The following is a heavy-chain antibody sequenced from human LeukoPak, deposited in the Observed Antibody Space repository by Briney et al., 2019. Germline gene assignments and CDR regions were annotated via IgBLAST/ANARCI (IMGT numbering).Heavy chain of an antibody. D-gene: IGHD3-10*01. CDR3: AREPANFRGSGSS. Sequence: GGSLRLSCAASGFTFSSYAMHWVRQAPGKGLEWVAVISYDGSNKYYADSVKGRFTISRDNSKNTLYLQMNSLRAEDTAVYYCAREPANFRGSGSSWGQGTLVTVAS. CDR2: ISYDGSNK. V-gene: IGHV3-30-3*01. CDR1: GFTFSSYA. J-gene: IGHJ5*02.